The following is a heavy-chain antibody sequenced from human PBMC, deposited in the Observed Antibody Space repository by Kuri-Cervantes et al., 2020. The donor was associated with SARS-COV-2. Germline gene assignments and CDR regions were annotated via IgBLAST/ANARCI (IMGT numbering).Heavy chain of an antibody. V-gene: IGHV3-33*08. D-gene: IGHD1-14*01. CDR2: IWYDGKNE. CDR1: GFTFSNYA. J-gene: IGHJ6*03. Sequence: GESLKISCVASGFTFSNYAIHWVRQAPGKGLEWVAVIWYDGKNEYYAGSVKGRFTISRDNSRNTVLLQMNILRAEDTAIYYCARGAANHYTDVWGTGTTVTVSS. CDR3: ARGAANHYTDV.